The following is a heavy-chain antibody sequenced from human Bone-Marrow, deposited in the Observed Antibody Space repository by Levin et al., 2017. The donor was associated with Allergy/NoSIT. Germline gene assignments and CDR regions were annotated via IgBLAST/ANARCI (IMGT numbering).Heavy chain of an antibody. Sequence: SCTVSGGSISSSSYYWGWIRQPPGKGLEWIGSIYYSGSTYYNPSLKSRVTISVDTSKNQFSLKLSSVTAADTAVYYCSGGNAFDIWGQGTMVTVSS. CDR3: SGGNAFDI. J-gene: IGHJ3*02. CDR2: IYYSGST. V-gene: IGHV4-39*01. D-gene: IGHD3-16*01. CDR1: GGSISSSSYY.